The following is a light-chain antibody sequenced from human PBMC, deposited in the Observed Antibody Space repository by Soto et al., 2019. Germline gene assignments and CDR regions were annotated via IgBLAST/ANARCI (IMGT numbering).Light chain of an antibody. CDR2: KVS. J-gene: IGKJ1*01. V-gene: IGKV2-30*01. CDR1: QSLVYSDGYTY. Sequence: DVVMTQSPLALPVTLGQPASISCRSSQSLVYSDGYTYLNRFQQRPGQSPRRLIYKVSSRDSGVTDRFSGSGSGTDFTLKISRVEAEDVGVYYCVHSVKWQWEFGNGTKVDI. CDR3: VHSVKWQWE.